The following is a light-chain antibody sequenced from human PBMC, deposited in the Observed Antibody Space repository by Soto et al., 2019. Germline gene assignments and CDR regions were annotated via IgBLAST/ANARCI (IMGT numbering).Light chain of an antibody. CDR1: QSVNSD. J-gene: IGKJ4*01. CDR3: QQYNNWPLT. CDR2: SAS. V-gene: IGKV3-15*01. Sequence: ETVMTQSPATLSASPGESATLSCRASQSVNSDLAWYQQIPGKAPRLLIYSASTGATGGPARFSGSGSGTEFTLTISSLQSEDFAIYYCQQYNNWPLTFCGGTKVEI.